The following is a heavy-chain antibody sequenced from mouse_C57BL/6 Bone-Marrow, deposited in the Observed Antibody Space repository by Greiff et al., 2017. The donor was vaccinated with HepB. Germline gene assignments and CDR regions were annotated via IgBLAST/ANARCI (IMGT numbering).Heavy chain of an antibody. D-gene: IGHD1-1*01. V-gene: IGHV1-55*01. Sequence: QVQLQQPGAELVKPGASVKMSCKASGYTFTSYWITWVKQRPGQGLEWIGDIYPGSGSTNYNEKFKSKATLTVDTSSSTAYMQLSSLTSEDSAVYYCARRWDYGSYWYFDVWGTGTTVTVSS. J-gene: IGHJ1*03. CDR3: ARRWDYGSYWYFDV. CDR1: GYTFTSYW. CDR2: IYPGSGST.